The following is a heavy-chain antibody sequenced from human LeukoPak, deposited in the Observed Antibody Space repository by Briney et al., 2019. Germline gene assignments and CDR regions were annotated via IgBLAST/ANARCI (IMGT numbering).Heavy chain of an antibody. CDR2: IYYSGST. Sequence: SETLSLTCTVSGGSISSSSYYWGWIRQPPGKGLEWIGSIYYSGSTYYNPSLKSRVTISVDTSKNQFSLKLSSVTAADTAVYYCARDSVIDDYVWGSYRNDAFDIWGQGTMVTVSS. V-gene: IGHV4-39*07. J-gene: IGHJ3*02. CDR3: ARDSVIDDYVWGSYRNDAFDI. CDR1: GGSISSSSYY. D-gene: IGHD3-16*02.